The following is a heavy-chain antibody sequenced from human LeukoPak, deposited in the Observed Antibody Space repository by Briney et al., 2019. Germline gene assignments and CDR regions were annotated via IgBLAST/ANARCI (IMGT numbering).Heavy chain of an antibody. CDR2: INHSGNT. CDR3: ARVPHYSSGWYGPLKFDY. V-gene: IGHV4-34*01. J-gene: IGHJ4*02. D-gene: IGHD6-19*01. CDR1: GGSFSGYY. Sequence: SETLSLTCAVYGGSFSGYYWSWIRQPPGKGLEWIGEINHSGNTNYNPSLKSRVTISVDTSKNQFSLKLSSVTAADTAVYYCARVPHYSSGWYGPLKFDYWGQGTLVTVSS.